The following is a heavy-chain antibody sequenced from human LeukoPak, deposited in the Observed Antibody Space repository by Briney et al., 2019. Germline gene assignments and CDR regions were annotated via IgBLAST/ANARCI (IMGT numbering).Heavy chain of an antibody. CDR3: ARGPRNSSSYQYFQH. V-gene: IGHV3-21*01. D-gene: IGHD6-13*01. CDR1: GFTFSTYS. J-gene: IGHJ1*01. Sequence: GGSLRLSCAASGFTFSTYSMNWVRQAPGKGLEWVSSISSSSSYIYYADSVKGRFTISRDNAKNSLYLQMNSLRAEDTAVYYCARGPRNSSSYQYFQHWGQGTLVTVPS. CDR2: ISSSSSYI.